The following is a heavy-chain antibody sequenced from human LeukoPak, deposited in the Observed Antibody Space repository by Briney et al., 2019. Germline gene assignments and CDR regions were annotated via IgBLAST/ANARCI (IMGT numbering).Heavy chain of an antibody. Sequence: GASVKVSCKASGYTFTDYAMHWVRQAPGQRLEWMGWINAGNGNTKYSQKFQGRVTITRDTSASTAYMELSSLRSEDTAVYYCARDGAIYSYGLDYWGQGTLVTVSS. J-gene: IGHJ4*02. V-gene: IGHV1-3*01. D-gene: IGHD5-18*01. CDR1: GYTFTDYA. CDR2: INAGNGNT. CDR3: ARDGAIYSYGLDY.